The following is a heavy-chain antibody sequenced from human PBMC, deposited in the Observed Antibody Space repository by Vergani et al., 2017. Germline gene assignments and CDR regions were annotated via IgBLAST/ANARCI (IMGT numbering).Heavy chain of an antibody. V-gene: IGHV2-26*01. CDR2: IFSNDEK. Sequence: QVTLKESGPALVKPTQTLTLTCTFSGFSLSTSGMRVSWIRQPPGKALEWLAHIFSNDEKSYSTSLKSRLTISKDTSKSQVVLTMTNMDPVDTATYYCVHRLGYFDWDGAFDIWGQGTLVTVSS. J-gene: IGHJ3*02. D-gene: IGHD3-9*01. CDR1: GFSLSTSGMR. CDR3: VHRLGYFDWDGAFDI.